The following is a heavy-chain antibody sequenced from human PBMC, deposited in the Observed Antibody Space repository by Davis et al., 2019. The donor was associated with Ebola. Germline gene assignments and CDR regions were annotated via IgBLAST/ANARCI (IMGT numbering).Heavy chain of an antibody. D-gene: IGHD6-25*01. J-gene: IGHJ6*02. CDR2: ISSSSSTI. Sequence: PGGSLRLSCAASGFTFSSYSMNWVRQAPGKGLEWVSYISSSSSTIYYADSVKGRFTISRDNAKNSLYLQMNSLRDEDTAVYYCARAHGGQRPNYYGMDVWGQGTTVTVSS. CDR3: ARAHGGQRPNYYGMDV. CDR1: GFTFSSYS. V-gene: IGHV3-48*02.